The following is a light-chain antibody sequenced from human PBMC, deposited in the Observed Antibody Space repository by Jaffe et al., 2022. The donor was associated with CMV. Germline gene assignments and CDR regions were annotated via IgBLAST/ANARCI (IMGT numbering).Light chain of an antibody. V-gene: IGLV3-1*01. CDR1: RLRDKY. CDR3: QTWDSSERV. CDR2: QDN. Sequence: SYELAQPPSLSVSPGETASITCSGDRLRDKYTSWYQQRPGQAPVVVIYQDNKRPSGIPERFSGSNSGNTATLTISGTQAMDEADYYCQTWDSSERVFGGGTKLTVL. J-gene: IGLJ2*01.